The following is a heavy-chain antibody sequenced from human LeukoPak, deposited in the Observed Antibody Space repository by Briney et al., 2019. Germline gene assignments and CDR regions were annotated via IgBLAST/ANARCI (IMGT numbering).Heavy chain of an antibody. Sequence: ASVKVSCKASGYTFTSYGISWVRPAPGQGLEWMGWISAYNGNTNYAQKLQGRVTMTTDTSTSTAYMELRSLRSDDTAVYYCAREGDITGTTVYFDYWGQGTLVTVSS. D-gene: IGHD1-7*01. CDR1: GYTFTSYG. J-gene: IGHJ4*02. CDR2: ISAYNGNT. V-gene: IGHV1-18*01. CDR3: AREGDITGTTVYFDY.